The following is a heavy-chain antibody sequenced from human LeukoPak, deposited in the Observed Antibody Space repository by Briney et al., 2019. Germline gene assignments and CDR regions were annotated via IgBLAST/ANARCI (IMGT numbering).Heavy chain of an antibody. CDR2: ISSSSSYI. CDR3: ARGSGSGSLDADY. CDR1: GFTFSSYS. V-gene: IGHV3-21*01. D-gene: IGHD3-10*01. J-gene: IGHJ4*02. Sequence: GGSLRLSCAASGFTFSSYSMNWVRQAPGKGLEWVSSISSSSSYIYYADSVKGRFTISRDNAKNSLYLQMNRLRAEDTAVYYCARGSGSGSLDADYWGQGTLVTVSS.